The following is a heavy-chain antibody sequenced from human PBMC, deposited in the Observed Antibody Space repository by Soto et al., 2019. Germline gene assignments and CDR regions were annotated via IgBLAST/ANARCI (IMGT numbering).Heavy chain of an antibody. CDR3: ARLLHPHSNWFDP. J-gene: IGHJ5*02. CDR1: GGSISTYY. Sequence: PSETLSLTCIVSGGSISTYYWSWIRQPPGKGLEWIGYIYYSGSTNYNPSLKSRITISVDTSKNQFSLKLSSVTAADTAVYYCARLLHPHSNWFDPWGQGTLVTVSS. CDR2: IYYSGST. V-gene: IGHV4-59*08.